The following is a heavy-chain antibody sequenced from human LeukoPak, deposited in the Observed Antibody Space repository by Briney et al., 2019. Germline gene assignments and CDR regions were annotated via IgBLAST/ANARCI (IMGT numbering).Heavy chain of an antibody. D-gene: IGHD5-18*01. Sequence: PGGSLRLSCAASGFTFNNYRMNWVRQAPGKGLEWVSSISTTSSYIYYADSVKGRFTISRDNAKNSLYMQMNSLRAEDTAVYYCARERGYSYGINWFDPWGQGTLVTVSS. CDR3: ARERGYSYGINWFDP. V-gene: IGHV3-21*01. CDR2: ISTTSSYI. J-gene: IGHJ5*02. CDR1: GFTFNNYR.